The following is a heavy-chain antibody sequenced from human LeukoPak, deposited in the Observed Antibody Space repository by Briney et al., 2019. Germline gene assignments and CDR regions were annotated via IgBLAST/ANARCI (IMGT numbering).Heavy chain of an antibody. Sequence: PGGALRLSCAASGFTFSIYAMHWVREAPGKGLEWVAVISYDGSNKYYADSVKGRFTISRENSKNTLYLQMNSLRAEHTAVYCCARAHRARITIFGVVIFGAFDIWGQGTMVTVSS. V-gene: IGHV3-30*04. J-gene: IGHJ3*02. D-gene: IGHD3-3*01. CDR1: GFTFSIYA. CDR2: ISYDGSNK. CDR3: ARAHRARITIFGVVIFGAFDI.